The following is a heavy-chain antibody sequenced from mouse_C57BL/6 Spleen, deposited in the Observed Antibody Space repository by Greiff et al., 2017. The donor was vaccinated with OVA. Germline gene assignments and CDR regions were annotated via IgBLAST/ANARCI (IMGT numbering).Heavy chain of an antibody. V-gene: IGHV5-4*01. CDR2: ISDGGSYT. CDR1: GFTFSSYA. D-gene: IGHD2-4*01. Sequence: EVKLVESGGGLVKPGGSLKLSCAASGFTFSSYAMSWVRQTPEKRLEWVATISDGGSYTYYPDNVKGRFTISRDNAKNNLYLQMSHLKSEDTAMYYCARDSYDYDEAMDYWGQGTSVTVSS. J-gene: IGHJ4*01. CDR3: ARDSYDYDEAMDY.